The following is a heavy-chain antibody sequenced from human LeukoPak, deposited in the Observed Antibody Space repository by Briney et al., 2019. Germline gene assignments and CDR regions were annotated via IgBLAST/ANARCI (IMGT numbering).Heavy chain of an antibody. CDR1: GFIFSSYG. CDR3: ARSGTNCYYYYMDI. J-gene: IGHJ6*03. D-gene: IGHD1-26*01. V-gene: IGHV3-48*01. CDR2: ISSSGSTI. Sequence: PGGSLRLSCAASGFIFSSYGMHWVRQAPGKGLEWVSYISSSGSTIYYADSVKGRFTISRDNSKNTVYLQMNSLRAEDTALYYCARSGTNCYYYYMDIWGKGTTVTVSS.